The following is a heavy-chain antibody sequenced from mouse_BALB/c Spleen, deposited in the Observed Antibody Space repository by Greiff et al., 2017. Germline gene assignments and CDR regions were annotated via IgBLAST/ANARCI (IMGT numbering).Heavy chain of an antibody. Sequence: QVQLQQSGAELVRPGSSVKISCKASGYAFSSYWMNWVKQRPGQGLEWIGQIYPGDGDTNYNGKFKGKATLTADKSSSTAYMQLSSLTSEDSAVYFCARWAGSSSAWFAYWGQGTLVTVSA. D-gene: IGHD1-1*01. CDR3: ARWAGSSSAWFAY. CDR1: GYAFSSYW. V-gene: IGHV1-80*01. J-gene: IGHJ3*01. CDR2: IYPGDGDT.